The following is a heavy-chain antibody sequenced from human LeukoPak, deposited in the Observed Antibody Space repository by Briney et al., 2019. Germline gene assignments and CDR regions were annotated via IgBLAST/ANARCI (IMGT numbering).Heavy chain of an antibody. D-gene: IGHD5-12*01. J-gene: IGHJ3*01. CDR3: ATDRVSIVATIGDGFDF. Sequence: SVKVSCKASGGTFSSYAISWVRQAPGQGLEWMGGIIPIFGTANYAQKFQGRVTITADESTSTAYMELSSLKSEDTAVYYCATDRVSIVATIGDGFDFWGPGTMVTVSP. CDR2: IIPIFGTA. V-gene: IGHV1-69*13. CDR1: GGTFSSYA.